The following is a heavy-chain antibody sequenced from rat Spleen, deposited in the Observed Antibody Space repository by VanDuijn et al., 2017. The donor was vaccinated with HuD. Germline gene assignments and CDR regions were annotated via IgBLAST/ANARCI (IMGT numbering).Heavy chain of an antibody. CDR2: INTGGGNT. CDR3: ARETGYNSYFDY. J-gene: IGHJ2*01. CDR1: GFTFSSFP. D-gene: IGHD1-4*01. Sequence: EVQLVESGGGLVQPGRSVKLSCIASGFTFSSFPMAWVRQAPTKGLEWVASINTGGGNTYYRDSVKGRFTISRDNAKNTLYLQMDSLRSEDTATYYCARETGYNSYFDYWGQGVMVTVSS. V-gene: IGHV5-25*01.